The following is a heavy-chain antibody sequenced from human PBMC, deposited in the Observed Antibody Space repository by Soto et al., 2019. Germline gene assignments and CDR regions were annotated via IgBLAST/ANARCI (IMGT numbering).Heavy chain of an antibody. D-gene: IGHD3-16*01. J-gene: IGHJ3*02. CDR2: ISYSGST. Sequence: PSETLSLTCAVSGVSISSDAYYWSWIRQHPGKGLEWIGYISYSGSTYYNPSLKSRVTMSVDTSKNQFSLKLTSVTAADTAVYYCARGGSNDWQVALDIWGQGTMVT. V-gene: IGHV4-31*11. CDR1: GVSISSDAYY. CDR3: ARGGSNDWQVALDI.